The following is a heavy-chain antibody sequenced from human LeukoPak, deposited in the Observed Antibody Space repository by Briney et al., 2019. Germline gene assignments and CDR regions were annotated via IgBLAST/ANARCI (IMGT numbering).Heavy chain of an antibody. CDR2: IKPDGSEK. CDR1: GFTFSSYW. D-gene: IGHD3-22*01. J-gene: IGHJ4*02. Sequence: PGGSLRLSCAASGFTFSSYWMTWVRQAPGKGLEWVANIKPDGSEKKYVDSVKGRFTISRDNAKNSLYLQMDSLRAEDTAVYYCARYNYYASSGYLYWGQGTLVTVSS. CDR3: ARYNYYASSGYLY. V-gene: IGHV3-7*03.